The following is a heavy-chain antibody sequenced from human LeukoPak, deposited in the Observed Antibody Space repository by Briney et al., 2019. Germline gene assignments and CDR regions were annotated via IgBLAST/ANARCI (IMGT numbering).Heavy chain of an antibody. D-gene: IGHD7-27*01. CDR2: IFYSGST. CDR3: ARQGPTNWGSRAYWYFDL. Sequence: SETLSLTCTVSGGSISPYYWSWIRQPPGEGLEWIGYIFYSGSTNYNPSLKSRVTLSLDTSKNQLSLRLTSVTAADTAVYYCARQGPTNWGSRAYWYFDLWGRGTLVTVSS. V-gene: IGHV4-59*08. CDR1: GGSISPYY. J-gene: IGHJ2*01.